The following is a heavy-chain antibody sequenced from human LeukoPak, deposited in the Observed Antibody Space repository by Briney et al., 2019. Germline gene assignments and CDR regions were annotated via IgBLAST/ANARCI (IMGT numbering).Heavy chain of an antibody. CDR1: GFTFSNYA. V-gene: IGHV3-23*01. D-gene: IGHD2-2*01. J-gene: IGHJ5*02. CDR2: IGGTGTTT. CDR3: AKDRYCSSNSCYAGQFDP. Sequence: PGGSLTLSCAASGFTFSNYAMSWVRQAPGKGLEWVSAIGGTGTTTYYADSVKGRFTISRDNSKNTVYLQMNSLRVEDTAVYYCAKDRYCSSNSCYAGQFDPWGQGTLVTVSS.